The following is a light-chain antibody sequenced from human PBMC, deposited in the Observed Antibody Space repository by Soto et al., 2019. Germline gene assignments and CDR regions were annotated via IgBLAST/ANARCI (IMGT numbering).Light chain of an antibody. CDR3: AAWDDSHYV. J-gene: IGLJ1*01. CDR1: SSNIRSNY. CDR2: RNN. V-gene: IGLV1-47*01. Sequence: QPVLTQPPSASGTPGQRVTISCSGSSSNIRSNYVYWYQQLPGTAPKLLIYRNNQRPSGVPDRFSGSKSGTSASLAISGLRSEDEADYYCAAWDDSHYVFGTGTKLTVL.